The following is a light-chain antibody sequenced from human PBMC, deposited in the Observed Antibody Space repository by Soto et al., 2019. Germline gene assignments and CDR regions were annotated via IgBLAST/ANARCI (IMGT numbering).Light chain of an antibody. CDR3: QHYNAFSWT. J-gene: IGKJ1*01. CDR1: QSISTW. Sequence: DIQMTQSPSTLSASVGDRVTITCRASQSISTWLAWYQQTPGKAPKLLIYKASSLESGVPSRFSGSGSGTEFTLTISSLQSDDFATYYCQHYNAFSWTFGQGTKVDIK. CDR2: KAS. V-gene: IGKV1-5*03.